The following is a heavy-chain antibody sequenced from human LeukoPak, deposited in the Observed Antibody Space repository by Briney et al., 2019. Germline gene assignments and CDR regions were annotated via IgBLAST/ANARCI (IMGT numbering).Heavy chain of an antibody. Sequence: PGGSLRLSCAASGFTFSSYSMNWVRQAPGKGLEWVSSISSSSSYIYYADSVKGRFTISRDSAKNSLYLQMNSLRAEDAAVYYCAREGIYDSSGYHFGYWGQGTLVTVSS. CDR1: GFTFSSYS. CDR2: ISSSSSYI. D-gene: IGHD3-22*01. CDR3: AREGIYDSSGYHFGY. J-gene: IGHJ4*02. V-gene: IGHV3-21*01.